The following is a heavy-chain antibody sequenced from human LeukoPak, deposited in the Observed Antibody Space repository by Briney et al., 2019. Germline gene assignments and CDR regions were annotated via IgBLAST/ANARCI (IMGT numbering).Heavy chain of an antibody. Sequence: PGRSLRLSCATSGFTFSSYGMHWVRQAPGKGLEWVAVISYDGSNKYYADSVKGRFTISRDNSKNTLYLQMNSLRAEDTAVYYCAKGGDFDWLNEYYYYYGMDVWGQGTTVTVSS. J-gene: IGHJ6*02. CDR1: GFTFSSYG. V-gene: IGHV3-30*18. D-gene: IGHD3-9*01. CDR3: AKGGDFDWLNEYYYYYGMDV. CDR2: ISYDGSNK.